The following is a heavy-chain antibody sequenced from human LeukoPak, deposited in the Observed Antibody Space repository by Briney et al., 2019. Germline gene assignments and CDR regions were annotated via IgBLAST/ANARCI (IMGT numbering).Heavy chain of an antibody. CDR2: IWYDGSNK. CDR1: GFTFSSYG. CDR3: AREPWGATPFDY. D-gene: IGHD1-26*01. V-gene: IGHV3-33*01. Sequence: GGSLRLSCAASGFTFSSYGMHWVRQAPGKGLEWVAVIWYDGSNKYYADSVKGRFTISRDNAKNSLYLRMNSLRAEDTAVYYCAREPWGATPFDYWGQGTLVTASS. J-gene: IGHJ4*02.